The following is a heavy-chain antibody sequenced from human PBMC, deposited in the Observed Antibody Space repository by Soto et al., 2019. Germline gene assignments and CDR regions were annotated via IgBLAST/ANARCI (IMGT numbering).Heavy chain of an antibody. D-gene: IGHD1-26*01. J-gene: IGHJ4*02. V-gene: IGHV4-34*01. CDR1: GGSFSGYY. CDR3: ARAIVGATSSYYFDY. CDR2: INHSGST. Sequence: SETLSLTCAVYGGSFSGYYWSWIRQPPGKGLEWIAEINHSGSTHYNPSLKSRVTISVDTSKNQVSLKLSSVTAADTAVYYCARAIVGATSSYYFDYWGQGTMVTVSS.